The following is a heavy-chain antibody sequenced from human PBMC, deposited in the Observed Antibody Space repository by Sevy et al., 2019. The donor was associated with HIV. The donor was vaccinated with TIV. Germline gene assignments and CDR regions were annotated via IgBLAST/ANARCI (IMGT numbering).Heavy chain of an antibody. Sequence: SETLSLTCTVSGGSISSYYWSWIRQPAGKGLEWIGRIYTSGSTNYNPSLKSRVTMSVDPSQNQFSLKLSSVTAADTAVYYCARTSSMGDSDYWGQGTLVTVSS. CDR1: GGSISSYY. V-gene: IGHV4-4*07. CDR2: IYTSGST. D-gene: IGHD2-2*01. CDR3: ARTSSMGDSDY. J-gene: IGHJ4*02.